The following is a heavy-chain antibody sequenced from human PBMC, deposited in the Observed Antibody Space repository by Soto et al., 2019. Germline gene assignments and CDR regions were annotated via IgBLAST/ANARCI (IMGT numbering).Heavy chain of an antibody. J-gene: IGHJ4*02. CDR3: ACYYGGNDGLY. Sequence: QLQLQESGPGLVKPSETLSLTCTVSGGSISSSSYYWGWIRQPPGKGLEWIGSIYYSGSTYYNPSLKSRVTISVDTSKNQFSLKLSSVTAADTGVYYCACYYGGNDGLYWGQGSLVTVSS. V-gene: IGHV4-39*01. D-gene: IGHD4-17*01. CDR2: IYYSGST. CDR1: GGSISSSSYY.